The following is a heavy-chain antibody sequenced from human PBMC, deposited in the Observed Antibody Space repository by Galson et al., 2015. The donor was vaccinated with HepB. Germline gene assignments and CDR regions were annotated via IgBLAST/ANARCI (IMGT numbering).Heavy chain of an antibody. J-gene: IGHJ3*02. V-gene: IGHV1-69*13. CDR1: GGTFSSYA. CDR3: ARDLYSSGWYGAFDI. Sequence: SVKVSCKASGGTFSSYAISWVRQAPGQGLEWMGGIIPIFGTANYAQKFQGRVTITADESTSTAYMELSSLRSEDTAVYYCARDLYSSGWYGAFDIWGQGTMVIVSS. CDR2: IIPIFGTA. D-gene: IGHD6-19*01.